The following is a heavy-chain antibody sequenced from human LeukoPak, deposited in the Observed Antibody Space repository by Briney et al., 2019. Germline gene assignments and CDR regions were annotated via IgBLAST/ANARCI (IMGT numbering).Heavy chain of an antibody. Sequence: PGGSLRLSCAASGFTFSNFAMSWVRQAPGKGLEWVATVSGGAGSTYYADSVRGRSTISSDNSQNTLSLHMTSLRAEDTAIYYCAKSLTKITPATFDQWGQGTLVTVTS. CDR1: GFTFSNFA. D-gene: IGHD2-2*01. V-gene: IGHV3-23*01. CDR3: AKSLTKITPATFDQ. CDR2: VSGGAGST. J-gene: IGHJ4*02.